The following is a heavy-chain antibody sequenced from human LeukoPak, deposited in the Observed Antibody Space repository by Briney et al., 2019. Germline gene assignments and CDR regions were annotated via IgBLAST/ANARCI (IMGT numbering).Heavy chain of an antibody. V-gene: IGHV1-2*02. J-gene: IGHJ4*02. D-gene: IGHD6-25*01. Sequence: GASVKVSCKASGYTFTGYYMHWVRRAPGHGLEWMGWINPNTGATNYAQKFQGRVTMTTDTSISTAYMELTRLRSDDTAVYYCVTLLSNAAFDYWGQGTLVTVSS. CDR1: GYTFTGYY. CDR3: VTLLSNAAFDY. CDR2: INPNTGAT.